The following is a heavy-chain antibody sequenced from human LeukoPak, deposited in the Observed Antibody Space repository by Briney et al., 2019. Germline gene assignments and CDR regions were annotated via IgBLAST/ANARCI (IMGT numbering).Heavy chain of an antibody. CDR3: ARESVVGGMDV. CDR2: ISSRSSYI. D-gene: IGHD2-15*01. Sequence: GGSLRLSCAASGFTFSSYALHWVRQAPGKGLEWVSSISSRSSYIYYADSVKGRFTISRDNAKNSLFLQMNSLRAEDTAVYYCARESVVGGMDVWGQGTTVTVSS. V-gene: IGHV3-21*01. J-gene: IGHJ6*02. CDR1: GFTFSSYA.